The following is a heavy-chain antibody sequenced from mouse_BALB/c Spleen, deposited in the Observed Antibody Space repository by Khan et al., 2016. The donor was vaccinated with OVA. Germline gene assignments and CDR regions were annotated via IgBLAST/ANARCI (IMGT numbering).Heavy chain of an antibody. Sequence: QVQLKESGPGLVAPSQSLSITCTVSGFSLTSYGVNWVRQPPGKGLEWLGVIWGDGSTNYHSALISRLSISKDNSKSQVFLKLNSMQTDGTATCNCGKWGDGSTYAMDYGGQGTSGTVSS. V-gene: IGHV2-3*01. CDR3: GKWGDGSTYAMDY. CDR2: IWGDGST. D-gene: IGHD2-3*01. J-gene: IGHJ4*01. CDR1: GFSLTSYG.